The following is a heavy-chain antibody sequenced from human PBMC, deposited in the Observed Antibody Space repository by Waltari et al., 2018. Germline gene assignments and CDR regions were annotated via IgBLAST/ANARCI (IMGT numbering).Heavy chain of an antibody. CDR3: ARGLLRGSGSYYSYYYGMDV. CDR2: IHHSGST. D-gene: IGHD3-10*01. J-gene: IGHJ6*02. V-gene: IGHV4-34*01. CDR1: GGSFSGYY. Sequence: QVQLQQWGAGLLKPSETLSLTCAVYGGSFSGYYWSWIRQPPGTGLEWIGEIHHSGSTNYNPSLKSRVTISVDTCKSQVSLKLSAVTAADTAVYDCARGLLRGSGSYYSYYYGMDVWGQGTTVTVSS.